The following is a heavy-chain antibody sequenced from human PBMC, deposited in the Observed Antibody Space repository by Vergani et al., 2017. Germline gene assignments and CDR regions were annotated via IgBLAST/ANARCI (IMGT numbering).Heavy chain of an antibody. D-gene: IGHD3-9*01. Sequence: EVQLLESGGGLVQPGGSLRLSCAASGFTFSSYAMSWVRQAPGKGLEWVSAISGSGGSTYYADSVKGRFTISRDNSKSQVVLTMSNMDPVDTATYYCARIAFDILTDVMLFDIWGQGTMVTVSS. J-gene: IGHJ3*02. CDR2: ISGSGGST. CDR3: ARIAFDILTDVMLFDI. V-gene: IGHV3-23*01. CDR1: GFTFSSYA.